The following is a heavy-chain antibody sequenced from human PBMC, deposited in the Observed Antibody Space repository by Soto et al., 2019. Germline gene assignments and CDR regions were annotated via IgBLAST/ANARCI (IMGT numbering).Heavy chain of an antibody. D-gene: IGHD3-22*01. CDR2: ISGYNGNT. J-gene: IGHJ4*02. CDR1: GYTFTIYG. Sequence: QVQLVQSGAEVKKPGASVKVSCKASGYTFTIYGISWVRHAPGKGLEWMGWISGYNGNTDYAQNLQDRVTLTTDASTSSVYMELRSLRSDDTAVYYCARVDYYDSSGYYGYWGQGTLITVSS. CDR3: ARVDYYDSSGYYGY. V-gene: IGHV1-18*04.